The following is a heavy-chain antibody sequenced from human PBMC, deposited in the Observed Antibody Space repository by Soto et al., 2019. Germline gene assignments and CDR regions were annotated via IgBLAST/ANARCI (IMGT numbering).Heavy chain of an antibody. Sequence: PSETLSLTCTVSGGSISSSSYYWGWIRQPPGKGLEWIGSIYYSGSTYYNPSLKSRVTISVDTSKNQFSLKLSSVTAADTAVYYCARHQIRADYDILTGYSNYNWFDPWGQGTLVTVSS. CDR2: IYYSGST. CDR3: ARHQIRADYDILTGYSNYNWFDP. CDR1: GGSISSSSYY. D-gene: IGHD3-9*01. V-gene: IGHV4-39*01. J-gene: IGHJ5*02.